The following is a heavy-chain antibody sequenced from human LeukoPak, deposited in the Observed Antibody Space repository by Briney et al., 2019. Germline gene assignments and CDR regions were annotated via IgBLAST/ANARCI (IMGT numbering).Heavy chain of an antibody. V-gene: IGHV4-4*09. J-gene: IGHJ4*02. CDR2: IHTSGAS. CDR3: ARLGSYHDF. CDR1: GASISNYY. D-gene: IGHD1-26*01. Sequence: SETLSLTCTVSGASISNYYWSWIRQTPEKGLEWMGHIHTSGASRYYPSLESPLTLSINTSRNHPPLKLTSVTAADTAVYFCARLGSYHDFWGQGALVTVSS.